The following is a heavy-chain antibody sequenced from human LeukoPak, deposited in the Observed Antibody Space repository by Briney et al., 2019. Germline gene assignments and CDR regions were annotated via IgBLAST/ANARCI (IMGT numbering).Heavy chain of an antibody. V-gene: IGHV3-7*01. CDR3: ATETSTRDYGDLDY. Sequence: PGGSLRLSCAASGFTFVSIWMSWVRQAQGRGREGGPNIKQDGSEKYYVDSVKGRFTISRDNAKNSLYLQMNSLRAEDTAVYYCATETSTRDYGDLDYWGQGTLVTVSS. J-gene: IGHJ4*02. CDR2: IKQDGSEK. D-gene: IGHD4-17*01. CDR1: GFTFVSIW.